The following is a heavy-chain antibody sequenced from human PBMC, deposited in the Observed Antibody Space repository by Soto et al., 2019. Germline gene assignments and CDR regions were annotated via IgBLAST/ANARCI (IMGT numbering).Heavy chain of an antibody. D-gene: IGHD6-13*01. CDR3: AKDSSSSWYPCFDY. CDR1: GFTFDDYA. J-gene: IGHJ4*02. CDR2: ISWNSGSI. Sequence: GGSLRLSCAASGFTFDDYAMHWVRQAPGKGLEWVSGISWNSGSIGYADSVKGRFTISRDNAKNSLYLQMNSLRAEDTALYYCAKDSSSSWYPCFDYWGQGTLVTVSS. V-gene: IGHV3-9*01.